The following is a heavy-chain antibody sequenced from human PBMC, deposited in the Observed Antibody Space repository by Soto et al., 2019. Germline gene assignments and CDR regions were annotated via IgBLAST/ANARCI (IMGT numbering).Heavy chain of an antibody. V-gene: IGHV2-5*02. D-gene: IGHD3-3*01. CDR3: SHRVLRTVFGLVTKTAIYFDF. CDR1: GFSLTTSGVG. CDR2: IYWDDDK. Sequence: QITLKESGPTVVKPTETLTLTCTFSGFSLTTSGVGVGWVRQSPGKAPEWLALIYWDDDKRYSTSLKSRLTITKDTSKNPVVLTMANVDPADTATYYCSHRVLRTVFGLVTKTAIYFDFWGQGTPVVVSS. J-gene: IGHJ4*02.